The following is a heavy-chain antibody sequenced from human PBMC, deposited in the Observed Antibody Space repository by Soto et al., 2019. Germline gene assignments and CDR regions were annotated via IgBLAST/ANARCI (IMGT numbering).Heavy chain of an antibody. Sequence: HPGRSLRLSCAASGFTFSSYAMSWVRQAPGKGLEWVSAISAGGGTTYYAESVKGRFTISRDNSKNTLYLQMNSLRAEDTALYYCAKVRGLGMSCGGGSCHPDYWGRGTLVTVSS. CDR2: ISAGGGTT. V-gene: IGHV3-23*01. CDR1: GFTFSSYA. D-gene: IGHD2-15*01. CDR3: AKVRGLGMSCGGGSCHPDY. J-gene: IGHJ4*02.